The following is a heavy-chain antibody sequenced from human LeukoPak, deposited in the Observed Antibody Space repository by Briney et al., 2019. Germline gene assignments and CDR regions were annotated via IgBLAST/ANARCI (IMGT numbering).Heavy chain of an antibody. D-gene: IGHD2-8*01. CDR1: GFTFSTY. V-gene: IGHV3-30*04. Sequence: GGSLRLSCAASGFTFSTYMNWVRQAPGKGLEWVAVISDDGRHNYYADSVKGRFTISRDNSKSTLYLQMNSLRDDDPAAYFCARVYLERLTAGYFDHWGQGTQVTVSP. CDR3: ARVYLERLTAGYFDH. CDR2: ISDDGRHN. J-gene: IGHJ4*02.